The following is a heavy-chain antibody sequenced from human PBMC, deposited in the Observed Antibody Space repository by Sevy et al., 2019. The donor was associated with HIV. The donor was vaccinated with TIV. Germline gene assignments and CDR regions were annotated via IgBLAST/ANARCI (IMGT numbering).Heavy chain of an antibody. D-gene: IGHD3-10*01. CDR2: ISATGCST. J-gene: IGHJ3*02. V-gene: IGHV3-23*01. Sequence: GGSLRLSCEVAGFSFSDYGMTWVRQAPGKGLEWVSSISATGCSTYYADFVDGRFTVSRDNSKNTVYLYMDGLRAEDTAVYYCAKEALTYYSVPGSYLAGAFDIWGQRTLVTVSS. CDR1: GFSFSDYG. CDR3: AKEALTYYSVPGSYLAGAFDI.